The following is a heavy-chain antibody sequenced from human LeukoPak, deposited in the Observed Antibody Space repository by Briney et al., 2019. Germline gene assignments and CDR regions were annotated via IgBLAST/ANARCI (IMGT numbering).Heavy chain of an antibody. CDR1: GYTFTSYG. D-gene: IGHD2-15*01. Sequence: ASVKVSCKASGYTFTSYGISWVRQAPGQGLEWMGWISAYNGNTNYAQKLQGRVTMTTDTSTSTAYMELRSLRSDDTAVYYCARDINYCSGGSCYVFDYWGQGTLVTVSS. J-gene: IGHJ4*02. CDR3: ARDINYCSGGSCYVFDY. CDR2: ISAYNGNT. V-gene: IGHV1-18*01.